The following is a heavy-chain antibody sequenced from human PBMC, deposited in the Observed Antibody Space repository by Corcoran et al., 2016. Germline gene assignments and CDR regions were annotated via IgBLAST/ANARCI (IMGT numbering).Heavy chain of an antibody. J-gene: IGHJ4*02. CDR3: ARGGVTTVFDY. D-gene: IGHD4-17*01. CDR2: INPSGGST. CDR1: GYTFTSYY. V-gene: IGHV1-46*01. Sequence: QVQLVQSGAEVNKHAASVKVSCTASGYTFTSYYMHWVRQATGQGLEWMGIINPSGGSTSYAQKFQGRVTMTWDTSTSTVYMELSSRRSDDTAVDYCARGGVTTVFDYWGQGTQVTVSS.